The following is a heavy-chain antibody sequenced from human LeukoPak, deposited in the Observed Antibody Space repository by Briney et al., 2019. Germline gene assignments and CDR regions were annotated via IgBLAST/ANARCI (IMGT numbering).Heavy chain of an antibody. CDR2: IFHGGSA. J-gene: IGHJ4*02. D-gene: IGHD4-23*01. Sequence: SGTLSLTCTVSGAYISNSNWWSWVHQPPGKGLEWIGEIFHGGSANYNPSLKSRVTISVDKSKNQFSLNLISVTAADTAVYYCLYGGNSGDWLYWGQGTLVTVSS. CDR1: GAYISNSNW. V-gene: IGHV4-4*02. CDR3: LYGGNSGDWLY.